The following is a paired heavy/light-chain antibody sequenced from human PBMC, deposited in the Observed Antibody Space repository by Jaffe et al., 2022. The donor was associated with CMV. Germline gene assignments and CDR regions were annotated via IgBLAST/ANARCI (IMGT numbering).Heavy chain of an antibody. CDR3: ALVLLPRSVYEYYFDY. V-gene: IGHV4-39*01. CDR1: GGSISSSSYY. D-gene: IGHD2-8*01. Sequence: QLQLQESGPGLVKPSETLSLTCTVSGGSISSSSYYWGWIRQPPGKGLEWIGSIYYSGSTYYNPSLKSRVTISVDTSKNQFSLKLSSVTAADTAVYYCALVLLPRSVYEYYFDYWGQGTLVTVSS. J-gene: IGHJ4*02. CDR2: IYYSGST.
Light chain of an antibody. CDR3: QQRSNWPPGIT. CDR2: DAS. J-gene: IGKJ5*01. Sequence: EIVLTQSPATLSLSPGERATLSCRASQSVSSYLAWYQQKPGQAPRLLIYDASNRATGIPARFSGSGSGTDFTLTISSLEPEDFAVYYCQQRSNWPPGITFGQGTRLEIK. CDR1: QSVSSY. V-gene: IGKV3-11*01.